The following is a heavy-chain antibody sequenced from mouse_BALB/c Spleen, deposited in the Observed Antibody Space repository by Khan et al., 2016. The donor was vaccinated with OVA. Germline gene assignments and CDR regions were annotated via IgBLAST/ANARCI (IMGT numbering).Heavy chain of an antibody. Sequence: VQLQQSGPDLVTPGTSVKISCKASGYSFTLYYMSWVKQSHEKSLEWIGRINPNTDNINYNQEFKGKAIITVDKSSNTAYMELRSLTSEDSAVYACEEGYDFFASWGQGTLVTVSP. D-gene: IGHD2-14*01. J-gene: IGHJ3*01. CDR2: INPNTDNI. V-gene: IGHV1-26*01. CDR1: GYSFTLYY. CDR3: EEGYDFFAS.